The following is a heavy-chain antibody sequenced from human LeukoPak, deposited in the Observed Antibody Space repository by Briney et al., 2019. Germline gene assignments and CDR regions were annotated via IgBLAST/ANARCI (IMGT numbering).Heavy chain of an antibody. Sequence: GRSLRLSCVASGFSLSNFRMYWVRQAPGKGLEWVSIISLDGSTEFYADSVKGRFTISRDTASNTMHLEMNNLRIEDTAVYYCMRDYMGWFDPWGQGSLVTVSS. J-gene: IGHJ5*02. CDR2: ISLDGSTE. CDR1: GFSLSNFR. CDR3: MRDYMGWFDP. V-gene: IGHV3-30-3*01. D-gene: IGHD3-10*01.